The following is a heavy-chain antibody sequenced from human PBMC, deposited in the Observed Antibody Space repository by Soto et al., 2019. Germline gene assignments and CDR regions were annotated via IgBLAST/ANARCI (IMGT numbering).Heavy chain of an antibody. CDR1: GFTFSNYA. V-gene: IGHV3-30*04. D-gene: IGHD2-21*02. CDR2: ISYDGRQT. Sequence: QVHLVESGGTVVQPGRSLRLSCAASGFTFSNYAMHWVRQAPGKGLEWVAFISYDGRQTHYPDSVKGRFTISRDNSMNTRNLQTDSLSAENTAIYYCARVCADSSRASDAFDIWGRGTMVTVSS. CDR3: ARVCADSSRASDAFDI. J-gene: IGHJ3*02.